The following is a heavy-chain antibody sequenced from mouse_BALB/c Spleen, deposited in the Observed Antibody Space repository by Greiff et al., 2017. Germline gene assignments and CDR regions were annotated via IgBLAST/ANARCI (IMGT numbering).Heavy chain of an antibody. CDR2: IYPGDGDT. D-gene: IGHD3-1*01. V-gene: IGHV1-82*01. J-gene: IGHJ2*01. Sequence: QVQLQQSGPELVKPGASVKISCKASGYAFSSSWMNWVKQRPGQGLEWIGRIYPGDGDTNYNGKFKGKATLTADKSSSTAYMQLSSLTSVDSAVYFYARSGVYYFDYWGQGTTLTVSS. CDR1: GYAFSSSW. CDR3: ARSGVYYFDY.